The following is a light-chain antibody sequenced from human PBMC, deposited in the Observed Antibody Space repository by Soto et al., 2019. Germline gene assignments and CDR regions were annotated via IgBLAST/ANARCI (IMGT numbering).Light chain of an antibody. CDR2: DAS. J-gene: IGKJ5*01. Sequence: EVVLTQSPGTVSLSPGESATLSCRASQSVSSNLAWHQQKPGQAPRILMYDASTRATGISARFSGSGSGTEFTLTISSLQSEDFAVYYCQQYHNWPITFGQGTRLEIK. V-gene: IGKV3-15*01. CDR1: QSVSSN. CDR3: QQYHNWPIT.